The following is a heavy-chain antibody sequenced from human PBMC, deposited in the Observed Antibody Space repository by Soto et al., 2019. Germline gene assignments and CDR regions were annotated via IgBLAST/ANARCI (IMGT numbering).Heavy chain of an antibody. CDR3: ARHHYGSGSYLMGAFDI. CDR1: GYSFTSYW. D-gene: IGHD3-10*01. CDR2: IDPSDSYT. J-gene: IGHJ3*02. Sequence: GESLNISCKGSGYSFTSYWISWVRQMPGKGLEWMGRIDPSDSYTNYSPSFQGHVTISADKSISTAYLQWSSLKASDTAMYYCARHHYGSGSYLMGAFDIWGQGTMVTVSS. V-gene: IGHV5-10-1*01.